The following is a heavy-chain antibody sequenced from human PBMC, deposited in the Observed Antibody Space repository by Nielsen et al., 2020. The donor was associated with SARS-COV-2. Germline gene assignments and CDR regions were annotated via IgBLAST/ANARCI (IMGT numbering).Heavy chain of an antibody. CDR3: ARDGYCSSTSCYGGYYYYYYMDV. CDR1: GYTFTSYG. CDR2: ISAYNGNT. V-gene: IGHV1-18*01. Sequence: ASVKVSCKASGYTFTSYGISWVRQAPGQGLEWMGWISAYNGNTNYAQKLQGRVTMTTDTSTSTAYMELRSLRSDDTAVYYCARDGYCSSTSCYGGYYYYYYMDVWGKGTTVTVSS. J-gene: IGHJ6*03. D-gene: IGHD2-2*01.